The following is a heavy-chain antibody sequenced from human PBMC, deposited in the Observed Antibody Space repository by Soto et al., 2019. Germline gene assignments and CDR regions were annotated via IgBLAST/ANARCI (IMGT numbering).Heavy chain of an antibody. J-gene: IGHJ6*02. D-gene: IGHD2-2*01. CDR1: GFTFDDYA. V-gene: IGHV3-9*01. Sequence: EVQLVESGGGLVQPGRSLRLSCAASGFTFDDYAMHWVRQAPGKGLEWVSGIDWNSGSIDYADSVKGRFTISRDNADKSLYLRMNSLRVEDTALYYCVKGRGSYHVLFGMAVWGQGTTVTVSS. CDR3: VKGRGSYHVLFGMAV. CDR2: IDWNSGSI.